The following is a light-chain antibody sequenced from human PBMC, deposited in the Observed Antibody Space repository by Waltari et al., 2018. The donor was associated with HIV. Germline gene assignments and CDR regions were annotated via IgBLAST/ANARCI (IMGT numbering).Light chain of an antibody. CDR3: SSHAGSNLFVV. Sequence: QSALTQPPSASGSPGQSVTISCTGTSSDGDGSNSVSWYQQLPGKAPKLMIFEVNKRPSGVPDRFSGSQSGNTASLTVSGLQPEDEADYYCSSHAGSNLFVVFGGGTKLTVL. CDR1: SSDGDGSNS. CDR2: EVN. V-gene: IGLV2-8*01. J-gene: IGLJ2*01.